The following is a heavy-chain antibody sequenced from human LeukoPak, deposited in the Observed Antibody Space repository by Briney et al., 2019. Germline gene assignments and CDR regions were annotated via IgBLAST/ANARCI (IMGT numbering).Heavy chain of an antibody. Sequence: PGGSLRLSCAASGFTFSSYGMRWVRQAPGKGLEWVAVISYDGSNKYYADSVKGRFTISRDNSKNTLYLQMNSLRAEDTAVYYCAKESSPFDQYLVLYWGQGTLVTVSS. CDR2: ISYDGSNK. CDR1: GFTFSSYG. V-gene: IGHV3-30*18. J-gene: IGHJ4*02. D-gene: IGHD2-8*02. CDR3: AKESSPFDQYLVLY.